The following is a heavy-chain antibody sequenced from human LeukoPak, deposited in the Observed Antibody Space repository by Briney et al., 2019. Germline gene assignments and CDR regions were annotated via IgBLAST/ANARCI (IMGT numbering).Heavy chain of an antibody. J-gene: IGHJ4*02. V-gene: IGHV4-61*02. CDR3: ARQQYYFDY. CDR2: IYTSGST. CDR1: GGSISSGSYY. Sequence: SETLPLTCTVSGGSISSGSYYWSWIRQPAGKGLEWIGRIYTSGSTNYNPSLKSRVTISVDTSKNQFSLKLSSVTAADTAVYYCARQQYYFDYWGQGTLVTVSS. D-gene: IGHD6-13*01.